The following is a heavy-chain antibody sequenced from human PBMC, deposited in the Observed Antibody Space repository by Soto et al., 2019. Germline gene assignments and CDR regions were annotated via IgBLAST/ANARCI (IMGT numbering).Heavy chain of an antibody. J-gene: IGHJ6*03. CDR1: GFTFDDYA. V-gene: IGHV3-9*01. CDR3: ANLFFRDSADIVVVVAATPAYYYYYYMDV. Sequence: GGSLRLSCAASGFTFDDYAMHWVRQAPGKGLEWVSGISWNSGSIGYADSVKGRFTISRDNAKNSLYLQMNSLRAEDTALYYCANLFFRDSADIVVVVAATPAYYYYYYMDVWGKGTTVTVSS. D-gene: IGHD2-15*01. CDR2: ISWNSGSI.